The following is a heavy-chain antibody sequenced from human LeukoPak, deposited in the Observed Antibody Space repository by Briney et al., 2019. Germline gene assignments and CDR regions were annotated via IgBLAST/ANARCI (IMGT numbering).Heavy chain of an antibody. CDR2: MNPNSGNT. V-gene: IGHV1-8*01. D-gene: IGHD2-21*02. CDR1: GYTFTSYD. CDR3: AYCGGDCYSRGYYFDS. Sequence: ASVKVSCKASGYTFTSYDINWVRQATGQGLEWMGWMNPNSGNTGYAQKFQGRVTITADKSTSTAYMELSSLRSEDTAVYYCAYCGGDCYSRGYYFDSWGQGTLVTVSS. J-gene: IGHJ4*02.